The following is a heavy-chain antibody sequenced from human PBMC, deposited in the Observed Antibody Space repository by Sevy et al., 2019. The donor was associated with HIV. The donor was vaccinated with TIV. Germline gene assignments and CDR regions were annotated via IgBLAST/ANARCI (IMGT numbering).Heavy chain of an antibody. CDR1: GFTFSRFA. J-gene: IGHJ4*02. V-gene: IGHV3-23*01. CDR3: AKTDRISALGQFDY. CDR2: ISGSGDIT. Sequence: GGSLRLSCAASGFTFSRFAMSWVRQAPGKGLEWVSIISGSGDITYYEQSVNGRFTISRDNSKNTLSLQMNSLRAEDTAIYFCAKTDRISALGQFDYWGQGTLVTVSS. D-gene: IGHD6-13*01.